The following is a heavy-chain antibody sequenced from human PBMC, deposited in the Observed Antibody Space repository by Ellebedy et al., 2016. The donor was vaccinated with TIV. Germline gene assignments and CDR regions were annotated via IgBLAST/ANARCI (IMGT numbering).Heavy chain of an antibody. CDR1: GSTFSTFE. D-gene: IGHD5-18*01. CDR2: ISGGGKTI. J-gene: IGHJ4*02. CDR3: TAGYSTFDF. V-gene: IGHV3-48*03. Sequence: GGSLRLSCAASGSTFSTFEMNWVRQAPGRGLEWVAYISGGGKTIYYADSVKGRFTIYRDNARNSLYLNMNSLRADDTALYYCTAGYSTFDFWGQGTLVTVSS.